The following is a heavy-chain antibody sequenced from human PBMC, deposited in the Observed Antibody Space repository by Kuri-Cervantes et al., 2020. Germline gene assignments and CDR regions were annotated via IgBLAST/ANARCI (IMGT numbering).Heavy chain of an antibody. J-gene: IGHJ4*02. CDR3: ARGIVGATFDY. Sequence: SVKVSCKASGGTFSSYAISWVRQAPGQGLEWMGGIIPIFGTANYAQKFQGRVTMTRDTSISTAYMELSRLRSDDTAVYYCARGIVGATFDYWGQGTLVTVSS. V-gene: IGHV1-69*05. CDR1: GGTFSSYA. D-gene: IGHD1-26*01. CDR2: IIPIFGTA.